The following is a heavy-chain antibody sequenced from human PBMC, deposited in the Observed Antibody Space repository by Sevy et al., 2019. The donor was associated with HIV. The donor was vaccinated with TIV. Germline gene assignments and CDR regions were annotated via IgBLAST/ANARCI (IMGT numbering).Heavy chain of an antibody. CDR3: ATLFLEGCWGY. Sequence: GGSLRLSCAASGFTFNNYAMGWVRQAPGKGLEWLSVIGKSADTAYDADSVKGRFTISRDNSKNTVFLQMNSLRVDDTAVYYWATLFLEGCWGYWGHGAVVTVSS. J-gene: IGHJ4*03. CDR2: IGKSADTA. CDR1: GFTFNNYA. V-gene: IGHV3-23*01. D-gene: IGHD3-3*01.